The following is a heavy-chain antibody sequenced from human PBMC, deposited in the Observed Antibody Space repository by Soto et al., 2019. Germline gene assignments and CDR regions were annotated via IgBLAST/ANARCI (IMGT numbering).Heavy chain of an antibody. J-gene: IGHJ6*02. D-gene: IGHD6-13*01. CDR2: INHSGST. CDR3: ARFDGRYSSSWWNYYYGMDV. V-gene: IGHV4-34*01. Sequence: TSETLSLTCAVYGGSFSGYYWSWIRQPPGKGLEWIGEINHSGSTNYNPSLKSRVTISVDTSKNQFSLKLSSVTAADTAVYYCARFDGRYSSSWWNYYYGMDVWGQGTTVTVSS. CDR1: GGSFSGYY.